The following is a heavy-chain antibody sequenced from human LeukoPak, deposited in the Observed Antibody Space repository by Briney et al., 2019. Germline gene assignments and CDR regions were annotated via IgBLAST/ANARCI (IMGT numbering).Heavy chain of an antibody. V-gene: IGHV3-66*02. CDR3: ARAGSYSGSNTN. CDR2: IYSGVST. D-gene: IGHD1-26*01. Sequence: GGSLRLSCAASGFTVSSNYMSWVREAPGKGLEWISVIYSGVSTYYADSVKGRFTISRDNSKNTLYLQRNSLRAEDTAVYYCARAGSYSGSNTNWGQGTLVTVSS. J-gene: IGHJ4*02. CDR1: GFTVSSNY.